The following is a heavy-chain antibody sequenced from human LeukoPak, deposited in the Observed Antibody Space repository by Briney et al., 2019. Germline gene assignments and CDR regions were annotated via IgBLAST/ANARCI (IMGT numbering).Heavy chain of an antibody. Sequence: SETLSLTCTVSGGSISTYYWNWIRQPPGKGLEWIGNIYYSGSTNYNPSLQSRVIISLDTSKNRFSLNLSSVTAADTSVYFCARADSSGSFRNWFDPWGQGTLVTVSS. V-gene: IGHV4-59*01. CDR2: IYYSGST. CDR3: ARADSSGSFRNWFDP. D-gene: IGHD1-26*01. CDR1: GGSISTYY. J-gene: IGHJ5*02.